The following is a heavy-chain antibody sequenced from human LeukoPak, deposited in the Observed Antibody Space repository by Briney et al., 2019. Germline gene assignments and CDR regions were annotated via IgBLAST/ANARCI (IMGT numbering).Heavy chain of an antibody. D-gene: IGHD3-22*01. CDR3: AKSKYYDSSASDY. Sequence: ASVKVSCTASRYTFNGHYMHWVRQAPGQGLEWMGWINPNSGGTNYAQKFQGRVTMTRDTSISTAYMELSRLRSDDTAVYYCAKSKYYDSSASDYWGQGTLVTVSS. CDR1: RYTFNGHY. J-gene: IGHJ4*02. CDR2: INPNSGGT. V-gene: IGHV1-2*02.